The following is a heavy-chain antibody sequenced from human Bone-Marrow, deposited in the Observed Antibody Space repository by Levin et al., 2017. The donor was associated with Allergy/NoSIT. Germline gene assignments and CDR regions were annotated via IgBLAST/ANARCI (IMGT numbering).Heavy chain of an antibody. CDR1: GFTFSSYG. Sequence: LSLTCAASGFTFSSYGMHWVRQAPGKGLEWVAVIWYDGSNKYYADSVKGRFTISRDNSKNTLYLQMNSLRAEDTAVYYCARDPGAGHCSSTSCYSRIRYYYYGMDVWGQGTTVTVSS. CDR2: IWYDGSNK. D-gene: IGHD2-2*01. V-gene: IGHV3-33*01. CDR3: ARDPGAGHCSSTSCYSRIRYYYYGMDV. J-gene: IGHJ6*02.